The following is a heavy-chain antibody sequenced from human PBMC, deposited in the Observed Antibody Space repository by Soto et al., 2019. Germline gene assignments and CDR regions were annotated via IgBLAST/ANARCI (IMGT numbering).Heavy chain of an antibody. Sequence: GASVKVSCKASGGTFSSYAISWVRQAPGQGLEWMGGIIPIFGTANYAQKFQGRVTITADKSTSTAYMELSSLRSEDTAVYYCAREGGYYDSSGYYRGYLGQGTLGTVAS. J-gene: IGHJ4*02. V-gene: IGHV1-69*06. D-gene: IGHD3-22*01. CDR2: IIPIFGTA. CDR3: AREGGYYDSSGYYRGY. CDR1: GGTFSSYA.